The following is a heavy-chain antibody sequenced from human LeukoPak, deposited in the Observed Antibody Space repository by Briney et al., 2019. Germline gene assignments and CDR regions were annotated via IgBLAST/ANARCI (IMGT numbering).Heavy chain of an antibody. V-gene: IGHV3-66*04. CDR3: ARRYNNWFDP. CDR1: GFTVSSSY. J-gene: IGHJ5*02. D-gene: IGHD1-1*01. Sequence: GGSLRLPCAASGFTVSSSYMSWVRQAPGKGLEWVSVIYSGGSTYYADSVKGRFTISRDNSKNTLYLQVNSLRAEDTAVYYCARRYNNWFDPWGQGTLVTVSS. CDR2: IYSGGST.